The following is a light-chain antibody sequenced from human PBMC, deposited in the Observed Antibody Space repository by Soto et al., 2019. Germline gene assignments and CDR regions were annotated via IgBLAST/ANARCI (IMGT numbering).Light chain of an antibody. J-gene: IGKJ1*01. CDR1: KSVSSN. CDR2: GAS. CDR3: QQYNNWPPLT. Sequence: ELVMTQSPATLSVSPGERATLSCRASKSVSSNLAWYQQKPGQAPRLLIYGASTRATGIPARFSGSGSGTEFTVNISSLQSEDFAVYYCQQYNNWPPLTFGQGTKVEIK. V-gene: IGKV3-15*01.